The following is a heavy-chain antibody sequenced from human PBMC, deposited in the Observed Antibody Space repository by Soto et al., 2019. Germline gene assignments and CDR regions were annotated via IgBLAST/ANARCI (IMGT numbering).Heavy chain of an antibody. J-gene: IGHJ3*02. CDR3: ARGLWCSGGSCYSGDAFDI. V-gene: IGHV1-8*01. CDR2: MNPNSGNT. CDR1: GYTFTSYD. D-gene: IGHD2-15*01. Sequence: ASVKVSCKASGYTFTSYDINWVRQATGQGLEWMGWMNPNSGNTGYAQKFQGRVTMTRNTSISTAYMELSSLRSEDTAVYYCARGLWCSGGSCYSGDAFDIWGQGTMVTVSS.